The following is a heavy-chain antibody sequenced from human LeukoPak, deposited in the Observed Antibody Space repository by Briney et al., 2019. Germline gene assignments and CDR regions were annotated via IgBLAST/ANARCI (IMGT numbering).Heavy chain of an antibody. CDR1: GFTFSSYA. J-gene: IGHJ4*02. CDR3: AKGARGYWTNGVCYSFDY. Sequence: PGGSLRLSCAASGFTFSSYAMNWVRQAPGKGLEWVSVISGSGDSTNYADSVKGRFTISRDNSNNTLYLQMNSLRAEDTAVYYCAKGARGYWTNGVCYSFDYWGQGALITVSS. CDR2: ISGSGDST. V-gene: IGHV3-23*01. D-gene: IGHD2-8*01.